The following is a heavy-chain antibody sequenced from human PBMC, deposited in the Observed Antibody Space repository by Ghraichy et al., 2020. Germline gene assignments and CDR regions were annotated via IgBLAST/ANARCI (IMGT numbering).Heavy chain of an antibody. CDR3: AIETYYYDSSGREP. D-gene: IGHD3-22*01. V-gene: IGHV4-39*01. J-gene: IGHJ5*02. CDR1: GGSTSSSSYY. Sequence: SETLSLTCTVSGGSTSSSSYYWGWIRQPPGKGLEWIGSIYYSGSTYYNPSLKSRVTISVDTSKNQFSLKLSSVTAADTAVYYCAIETYYYDSSGREPWGQGTLVTVSS. CDR2: IYYSGST.